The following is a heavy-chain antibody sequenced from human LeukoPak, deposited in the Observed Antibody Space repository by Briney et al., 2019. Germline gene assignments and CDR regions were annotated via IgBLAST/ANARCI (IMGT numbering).Heavy chain of an antibody. D-gene: IGHD6-13*01. CDR1: GGSISSYY. CDR2: IYYSGST. V-gene: IGHV4-59*01. CDR3: ASVIAAAGRRTWLDP. Sequence: SETLSLTCTVSGGSISSYYWSWIRQPPGRGLEWIGYIYYSGSTNYNPSFKSRVTISVDTSKNQFSLKLSSVTAADTAIYYCASVIAAAGRRTWLDPWGLGTLVTVSS. J-gene: IGHJ5*02.